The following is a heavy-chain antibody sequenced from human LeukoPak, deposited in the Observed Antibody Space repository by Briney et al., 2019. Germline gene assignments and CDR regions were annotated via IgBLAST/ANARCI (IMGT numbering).Heavy chain of an antibody. Sequence: ASVKVSCKASGYTFTGYYMHWVRQAPGQGLEWMGRINPNSGGTNYAQKFQGRVTMTRDTSISTAHMELSRLRSDDTAVYYCARGTRGVVTARAYFDYWGQGTLVTVSS. V-gene: IGHV1-2*06. CDR2: INPNSGGT. J-gene: IGHJ4*02. CDR3: ARGTRGVVTARAYFDY. D-gene: IGHD2-21*02. CDR1: GYTFTGYY.